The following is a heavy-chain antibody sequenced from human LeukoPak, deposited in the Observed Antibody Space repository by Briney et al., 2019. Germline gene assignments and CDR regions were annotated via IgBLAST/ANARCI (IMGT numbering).Heavy chain of an antibody. CDR1: GYTFTTYW. CDR3: ARRLTTEETFDY. V-gene: IGHV5-51*01. D-gene: IGHD1-1*01. CDR2: IYPVDSDT. J-gene: IGHJ4*02. Sequence: GEPLKISCKGSGYTFTTYWIGWLRQLPGKGLEWMGIIYPVDSDTKYSPSFQGQITIPADKSISPAYLQWNSLKASDTAMYYCARRLTTEETFDYWGQGTQVTVSA.